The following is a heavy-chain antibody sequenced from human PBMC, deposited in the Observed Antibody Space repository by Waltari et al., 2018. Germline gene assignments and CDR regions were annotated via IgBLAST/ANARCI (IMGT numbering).Heavy chain of an antibody. V-gene: IGHV3-23*01. CDR3: AKGPGDYGDYTDSFDY. J-gene: IGHJ4*02. CDR2: ISGSGGST. D-gene: IGHD4-17*01. CDR1: GFTLSRYA. Sequence: EVQLLESGGGLVQPGGSLRLSCAASGFTLSRYAMSWVRQAPGKGLEWVSAISGSGGSTYYADSVKGRFTISRDNSKNTLYLQMNSLRAEDTAVYYCAKGPGDYGDYTDSFDYWGEGTLVTVSS.